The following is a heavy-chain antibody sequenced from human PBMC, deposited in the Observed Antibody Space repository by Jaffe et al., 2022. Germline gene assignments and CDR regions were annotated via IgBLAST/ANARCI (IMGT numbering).Heavy chain of an antibody. CDR1: GYTFTSYY. CDR3: ARDYGYYYDSSGYYYDY. Sequence: QVQLVQSGAEVKKPGASVKVSCKASGYTFTSYYMHWVRQAPGQGLEWMGIINPSGGSTSYAQKFQGRVTMTRDTSTSTVYMELSSLRSEDTAVYYCARDYGYYYDSSGYYYDYWGQGTLVTVSS. V-gene: IGHV1-46*01. D-gene: IGHD3-22*01. J-gene: IGHJ4*02. CDR2: INPSGGST.